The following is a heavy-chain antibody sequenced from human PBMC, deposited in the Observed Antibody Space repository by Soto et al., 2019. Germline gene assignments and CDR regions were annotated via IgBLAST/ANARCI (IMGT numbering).Heavy chain of an antibody. V-gene: IGHV3-7*01. CDR3: ASFSVVAATQNDY. D-gene: IGHD2-15*01. Sequence: GGSLRLSCAASGFTFSSYWMSWVRQAPGKGLEWVANIKQDGSEKYYVDSVKGRFTISRDNAKNSLYLQMNSLRAEDTAVYYCASFSVVAATQNDYWGQGTLVTVSS. J-gene: IGHJ4*02. CDR1: GFTFSSYW. CDR2: IKQDGSEK.